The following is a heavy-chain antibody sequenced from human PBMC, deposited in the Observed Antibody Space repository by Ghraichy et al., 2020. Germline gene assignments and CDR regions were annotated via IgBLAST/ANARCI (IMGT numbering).Heavy chain of an antibody. CDR2: IYHSGST. CDR1: GGSISSGGYS. Sequence: SQTLSLTCAVSGGSISSGGYSWSWIRQPPGKGLEWIGYIYHSGSTYYNPSLKSRVTISVDRSKNQFSLKLNSVTAADTAVYYCARGGVPAAPEGYYYGMDVWGQGTTVTVSS. D-gene: IGHD2-2*01. J-gene: IGHJ6*02. V-gene: IGHV4-30-2*01. CDR3: ARGGVPAAPEGYYYGMDV.